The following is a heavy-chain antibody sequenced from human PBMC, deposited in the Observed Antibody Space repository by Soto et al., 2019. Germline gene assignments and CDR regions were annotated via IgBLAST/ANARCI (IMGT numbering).Heavy chain of an antibody. CDR1: GITFSSHS. CDR3: ARDMYAYGFFDY. J-gene: IGHJ4*02. D-gene: IGHD3-10*01. CDR2: ISRSSTYI. V-gene: IGHV3-21*01. Sequence: GGSLRLSCTASGITFSSHSVNWVRQAPGKGLEWVSSISRSSTYIYYADSVKGRFTISRDNAKNSLYLQMDSLRAEDTAIYYCARDMYAYGFFDYWGQGTLVTVSS.